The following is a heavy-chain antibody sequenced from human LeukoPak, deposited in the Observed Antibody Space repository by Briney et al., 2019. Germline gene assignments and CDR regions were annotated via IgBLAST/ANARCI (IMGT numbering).Heavy chain of an antibody. CDR2: KYYGGSA. J-gene: IGHJ3*02. D-gene: IGHD2-2*01. V-gene: IGHV4-31*03. CDR3: ATPYCSSISCLDVFNM. CDR1: GVSFSDGRYY. Sequence: PSETLSLTCSVSGVSFSDGRYYWTWLRQHPGKGLEWIGYKYYGGSANYNPSLKSRLTISIDTSKNQFSLQLSSVTAADTATYYCATPYCSSISCLDVFNMWGQGTRVTVSS.